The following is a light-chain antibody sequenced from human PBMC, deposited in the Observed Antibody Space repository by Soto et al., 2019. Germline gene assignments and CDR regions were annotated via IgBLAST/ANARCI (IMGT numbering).Light chain of an antibody. V-gene: IGKV3-11*01. J-gene: IGKJ3*01. CDR1: QSVSSY. Sequence: EIVLTQSPATLSLSPGERATLSCRASQSVSSYLAWYQQKPGQAPRLLIYDASNRATGIPARFSGSGSGTDFTLTISSLEPEDFATYYCQQYNSYSPEFTFGPGTKVDIK. CDR2: DAS. CDR3: QQYNSYSPEFT.